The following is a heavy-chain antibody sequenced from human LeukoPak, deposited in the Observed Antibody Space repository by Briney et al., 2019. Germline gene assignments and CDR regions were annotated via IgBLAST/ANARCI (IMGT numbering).Heavy chain of an antibody. D-gene: IGHD2-2*01. Sequence: SQTLSLTCDISGDSFSSNSVTWNWIRQSPSRGLEWLGRTYYRSTWYNDYAVSVRGRITVNPDTSKNQFSLHLNSLTPEDTAVYYCARGLTQYDCFDPWGQGILVTVSS. CDR1: GDSFSSNSVT. J-gene: IGHJ5*02. V-gene: IGHV6-1*01. CDR3: ARGLTQYDCFDP. CDR2: TYYRSTWYN.